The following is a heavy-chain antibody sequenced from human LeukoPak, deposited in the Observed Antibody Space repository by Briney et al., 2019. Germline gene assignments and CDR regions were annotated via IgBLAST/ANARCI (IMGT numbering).Heavy chain of an antibody. CDR1: GFTFSSDG. CDR2: ISYDGSNK. V-gene: IGHV3-30*03. Sequence: GGSLRLSCAASGFTFSSDGMHWVRQAPGKGLEWVAVISYDGSNKYYADSVKGRFTISRDNSKNTLYLQMNSLRAEDTAVYYCARDGTAANWYFDLWGRGTLVTVSS. J-gene: IGHJ2*01. D-gene: IGHD2-15*01. CDR3: ARDGTAANWYFDL.